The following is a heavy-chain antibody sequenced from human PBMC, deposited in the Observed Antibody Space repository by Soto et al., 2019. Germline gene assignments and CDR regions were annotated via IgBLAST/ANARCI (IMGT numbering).Heavy chain of an antibody. CDR2: VYPGDSDT. CDR3: ARTIAAGPNDAFDI. Sequence: GESLKISCKGSGYRFPIYWIGCLRQMPGKGPEWMGTVYPGDSDTKYSPSFQGRVTISADKSIAIVYLQWSSLKASDTAMYYCARTIAAGPNDAFDIWGQGTMATVSS. D-gene: IGHD3-9*01. V-gene: IGHV5-51*01. J-gene: IGHJ3*02. CDR1: GYRFPIYW.